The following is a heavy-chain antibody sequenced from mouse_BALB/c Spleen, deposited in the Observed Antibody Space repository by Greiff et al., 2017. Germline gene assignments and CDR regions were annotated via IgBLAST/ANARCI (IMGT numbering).Heavy chain of an antibody. D-gene: IGHD2-14*01. J-gene: IGHJ3*01. CDR2: ISSGGSYT. CDR3: ARRPDRSAWFAY. Sequence: EVQVVESGGGLVKPGGSLKLSCAASGFTFSSYAMSWVRQTPEKRLEWVATISSGGSYTYYPDSVKGRFTISRDNAKNTLYLQMSSLRSEDTAMYYCARRPDRSAWFAYWGQGTLVTVSA. V-gene: IGHV5-9-3*01. CDR1: GFTFSSYA.